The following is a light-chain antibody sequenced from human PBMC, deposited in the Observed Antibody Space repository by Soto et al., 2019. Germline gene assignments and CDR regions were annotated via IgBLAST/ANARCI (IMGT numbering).Light chain of an antibody. CDR2: GSS. V-gene: IGKV3-20*01. Sequence: EIVLTQSPATLSLSPGEGAALSCRASHNFSASYLAWYQQKPGQAPRLLMHGSSNRAVGIPDRFSGSGSGTEFTLTISRLEPEDFAVYYCQQYGRLPPYTFGQGTKLEIK. J-gene: IGKJ2*01. CDR3: QQYGRLPPYT. CDR1: HNFSASY.